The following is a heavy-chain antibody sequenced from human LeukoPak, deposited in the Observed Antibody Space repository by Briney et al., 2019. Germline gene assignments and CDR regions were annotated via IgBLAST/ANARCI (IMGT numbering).Heavy chain of an antibody. Sequence: PSETLSLTCTVSGGSISSSSYYWGWIRQPPGKGLEWIGSIYYSGSTYYNPSLKSRVTISVDTSKNQFSLKLSSVTAADTAVYYCARDRYYYGSGSYFYYYYYMDVWGKGTTVIVSS. CDR2: IYYSGST. D-gene: IGHD3-10*01. CDR3: ARDRYYYGSGSYFYYYYYMDV. J-gene: IGHJ6*03. V-gene: IGHV4-39*07. CDR1: GGSISSSSYY.